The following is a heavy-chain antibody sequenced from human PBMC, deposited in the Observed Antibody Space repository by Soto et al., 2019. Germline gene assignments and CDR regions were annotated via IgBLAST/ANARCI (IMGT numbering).Heavy chain of an antibody. J-gene: IGHJ5*02. CDR2: IYYSGRT. V-gene: IGHV4-39*01. CDR3: ARQVPGGNANWFDP. CDR1: GGSISSSSYY. Sequence: QLQLQESGPGLVKPSETLSLTCTVSGGSISSSSYYWGWIRQPPGKGLEWIGSIYYSGRTYYNPSLKSRVTISVDTSKNQFSLKLSSVTAADTAVYYCARQVPGGNANWFDPWGQGTLVTVSS. D-gene: IGHD2-15*01.